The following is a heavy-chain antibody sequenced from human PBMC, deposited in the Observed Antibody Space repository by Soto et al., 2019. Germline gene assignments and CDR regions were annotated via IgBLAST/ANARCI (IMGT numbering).Heavy chain of an antibody. CDR1: GLTFSSNW. Sequence: EVQLVESGGGLVQPGGSLRLSCAASGLTFSSNWMHWVRQTPGKGLVWVSRINSDGSYTNYADSVKGRFTISRDNARNTLYLQMNSLRAEDTAVYYCASGGWGGHWGQGTLVTVSS. CDR3: ASGGWGGH. J-gene: IGHJ4*02. D-gene: IGHD3-16*01. CDR2: INSDGSYT. V-gene: IGHV3-74*01.